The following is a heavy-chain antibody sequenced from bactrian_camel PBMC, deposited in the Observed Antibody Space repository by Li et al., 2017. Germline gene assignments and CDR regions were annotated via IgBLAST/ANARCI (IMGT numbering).Heavy chain of an antibody. J-gene: IGHJ4*01. CDR2: IERDGST. D-gene: IGHD3*01. Sequence: QVQLVESGGGSVQAGGSLRLSCATRGYYYTDYCMGWFRQAPGKEREGVASIERDGSTYYADSVKGRFTISRDNAKYTLLLQLNSLKTEDTAMYYCTKTGDGRMGEGTQVTVS. CDR1: GYYYTDYC. V-gene: IGHV3S1*01.